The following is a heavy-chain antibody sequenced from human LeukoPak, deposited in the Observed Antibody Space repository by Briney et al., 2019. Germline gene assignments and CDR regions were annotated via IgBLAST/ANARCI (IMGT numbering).Heavy chain of an antibody. D-gene: IGHD3-10*01. CDR2: IYYSGST. V-gene: IGHV4-59*01. J-gene: IGHJ5*02. Sequence: SETLSLTCTVSGGSLSYYWTWIRPPPGKGLEWIGSIYYSGSTNYNPSLKGRVTMSIDTPKNQFSLKLSSVTAADTAVYYCARGSHYYGSGSPNWFDPWGQGTLVTVSS. CDR3: ARGSHYYGSGSPNWFDP. CDR1: GGSLSYY.